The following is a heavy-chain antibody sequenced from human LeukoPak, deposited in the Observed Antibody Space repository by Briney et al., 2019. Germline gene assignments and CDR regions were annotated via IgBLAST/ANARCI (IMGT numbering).Heavy chain of an antibody. D-gene: IGHD3-22*01. CDR3: ARRPRYSSGHYYDF. CDR2: ISSDGGTYYGGST. Sequence: PGGSLRLSCAASGFSVSNNYMSWVRQAPGKGLEWVAIISSDGGTYYGGSTYHADSVKGRFTVSRDNSKNTLFLQMNSLRAEDTAVYYCARRPRYSSGHYYDFWGQGTLVTVSS. J-gene: IGHJ4*02. V-gene: IGHV3-23*03. CDR1: GFSVSNNY.